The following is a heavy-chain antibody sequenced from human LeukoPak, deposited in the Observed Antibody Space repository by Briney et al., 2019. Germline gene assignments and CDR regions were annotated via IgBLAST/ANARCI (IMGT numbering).Heavy chain of an antibody. V-gene: IGHV3-21*01. J-gene: IGHJ5*02. CDR2: ISGTSSYR. CDR3: ARDASPYDSINWFDP. Sequence: GGSLRLSCAASGFTFSRYTMNWVRQVPGKGLEWVSSISGTSSYRYYAESEKGRFSISRDDATNSVYLQMNSLRVEDTAVYYCARDASPYDSINWFDPWGQGTLVTVSS. CDR1: GFTFSRYT. D-gene: IGHD3-3*01.